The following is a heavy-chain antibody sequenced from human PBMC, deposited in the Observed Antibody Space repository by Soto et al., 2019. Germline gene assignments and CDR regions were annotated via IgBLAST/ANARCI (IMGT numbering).Heavy chain of an antibody. D-gene: IGHD4-17*01. V-gene: IGHV4-30-4*01. CDR1: GGSISSGDYY. CDR3: ARIIPPAYGGNELDY. CDR2: IYYSVRT. Sequence: QVQLQESGPGLVKPSQTLSLTCTVSGGSISSGDYYWSWIRQPPGKGLEWIGDIYYSVRTYYNPYLKSRVTISLDTSKNQLSLKLSSVTAADTAVYYCARIIPPAYGGNELDYWGQGTLVTVSS. J-gene: IGHJ4*02.